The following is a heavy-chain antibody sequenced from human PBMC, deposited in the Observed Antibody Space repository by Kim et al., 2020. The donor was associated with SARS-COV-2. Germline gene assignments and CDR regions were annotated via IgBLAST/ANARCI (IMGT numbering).Heavy chain of an antibody. CDR1: GGSISSSNW. D-gene: IGHD6-13*01. CDR2: IYHSGST. Sequence: SETLSLTCAVSGGSISSSNWWSWVRQPPGKGLEWIGEIYHSGSTNYNPSLKSRVTISVDKSKNQFSLKLSSVTAADTAVYYCARDRSLYSSSWYDNDAFDSWGQETMVTVSS. J-gene: IGHJ3*02. V-gene: IGHV4-4*02. CDR3: ARDRSLYSSSWYDNDAFDS.